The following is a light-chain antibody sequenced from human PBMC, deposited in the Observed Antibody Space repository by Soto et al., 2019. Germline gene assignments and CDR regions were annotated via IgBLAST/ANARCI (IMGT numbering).Light chain of an antibody. CDR1: SSNIGAGYG. CDR3: QSYDSSPSGWV. Sequence: QSVLTQPPSVSGAPGQRVTISCTGSSSNIGAGYGVHWYQQLPGTAPKLLIYGNSNRPSGVPDRFSGSKSGTSASLAITGLQAEDEADYYCQSYDSSPSGWVFGGGTKLTVL. CDR2: GNS. V-gene: IGLV1-40*01. J-gene: IGLJ3*02.